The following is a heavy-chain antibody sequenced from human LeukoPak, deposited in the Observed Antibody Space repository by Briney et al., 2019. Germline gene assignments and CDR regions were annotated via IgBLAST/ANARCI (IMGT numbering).Heavy chain of an antibody. D-gene: IGHD6-19*01. Sequence: PSETLSLTCTVAGGSISNYYWSWIRQPPGKGLEWIGYIYYSGSTNYNPSLKSRVTISVDTSKNQFSLKLSSVTAADTAVYYCARGEAVAGIYSWGQGTLVTVSS. CDR3: ARGEAVAGIYS. CDR2: IYYSGST. V-gene: IGHV4-59*01. J-gene: IGHJ4*02. CDR1: GGSISNYY.